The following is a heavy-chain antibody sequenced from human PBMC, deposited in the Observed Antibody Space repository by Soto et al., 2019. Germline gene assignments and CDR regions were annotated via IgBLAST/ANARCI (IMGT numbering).Heavy chain of an antibody. CDR2: IYYSGST. J-gene: IGHJ6*02. V-gene: IGHV4-59*01. D-gene: IGHD5-12*01. CDR3: ARETQTSYSGYYLPYYYVMAV. Sequence: PSETLSLTCTVSGDSISSYYWSWIRQPPGKGLEWIGYIYYSGSTNYHPSLKSRVTISVDTSKNQFSLKLSSVTAADTAVYYCARETQTSYSGYYLPYYYVMAVCGQGTSVPVSS. CDR1: GDSISSYY.